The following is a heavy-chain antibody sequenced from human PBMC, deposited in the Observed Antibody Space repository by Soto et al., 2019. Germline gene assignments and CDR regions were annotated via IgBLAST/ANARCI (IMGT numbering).Heavy chain of an antibody. CDR1: GYKFTRYW. J-gene: IGHJ6*02. CDR2: IFPGDFDT. V-gene: IGHV5-51*01. Sequence: GESLKISCKGLGYKFTRYWIGWVRQMPGNGLAWMGIIFPGDFDTRYSPSVQGQVTISVDKSINTAYLQWNSLKASDTALYYCTRSSGMDVWGQGTTVTVSS. CDR3: TRSSGMDV.